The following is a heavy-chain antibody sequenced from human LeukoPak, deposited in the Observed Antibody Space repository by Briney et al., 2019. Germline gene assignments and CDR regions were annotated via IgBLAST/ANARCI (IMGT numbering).Heavy chain of an antibody. CDR2: IYPGDSDT. Sequence: GESLKISCKGSGYSFTTYWIAWVRQIPGKRLSWMWIIYPGDSDTRYSPSFQGQVTISADKSISTVYLQWSSLKASDIAMYYCARSGNNYYFDSWGQGTLVTVSS. D-gene: IGHD1-26*01. J-gene: IGHJ4*02. V-gene: IGHV5-51*01. CDR3: ARSGNNYYFDS. CDR1: GYSFTTYW.